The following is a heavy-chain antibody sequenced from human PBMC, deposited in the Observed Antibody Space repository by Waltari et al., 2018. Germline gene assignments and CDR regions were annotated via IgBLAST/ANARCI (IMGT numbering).Heavy chain of an antibody. V-gene: IGHV3-23*03. D-gene: IGHD5-12*01. Sequence: EVQLLESGGGLVQPGGSLRLSCAASGFTFSSYAMRWVRQAPGKGLEWVSVIYSGGSTYYADSVKGRFTISRDNSKNTLYLQMNSLRAEDTAVYYCANDGGWLQLIPLGYWGQGTLVTVSS. CDR1: GFTFSSYA. CDR2: IYSGGST. J-gene: IGHJ4*02. CDR3: ANDGGWLQLIPLGY.